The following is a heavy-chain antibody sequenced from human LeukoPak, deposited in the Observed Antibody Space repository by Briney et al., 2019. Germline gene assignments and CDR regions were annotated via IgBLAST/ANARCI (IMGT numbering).Heavy chain of an antibody. Sequence: VASVKVSCKASGYTFTTYGITWVRQVPGQGLEWMGWISAYNGNTNYAQKFQGRVTMTTDTSTSTAYMELKSLRSDATAVYYCARDHMNDDFWSGYANWFDPWGQGTLVTVSS. CDR2: ISAYNGNT. D-gene: IGHD3-3*01. J-gene: IGHJ5*02. CDR3: ARDHMNDDFWSGYANWFDP. CDR1: GYTFTTYG. V-gene: IGHV1-18*01.